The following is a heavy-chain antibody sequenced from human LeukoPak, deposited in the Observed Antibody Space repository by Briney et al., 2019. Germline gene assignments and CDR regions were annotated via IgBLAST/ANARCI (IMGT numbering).Heavy chain of an antibody. CDR1: GYTFTGYY. D-gene: IGHD2-15*01. Sequence: ASVKVSCKASGYTFTGYYMHWVRQAPGQGLEWMGLINPNSGGTNYAQKFQGWVTMTRDTSISTAYMELSRLRSDDTAVNYCASGGCSGGSCYGGFWFDPWGQGTLVTVSS. CDR3: ASGGCSGGSCYGGFWFDP. V-gene: IGHV1-2*04. CDR2: INPNSGGT. J-gene: IGHJ5*02.